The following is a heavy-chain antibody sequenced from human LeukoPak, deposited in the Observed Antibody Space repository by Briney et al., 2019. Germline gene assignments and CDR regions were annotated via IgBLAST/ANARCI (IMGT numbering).Heavy chain of an antibody. CDR1: GGSISSSSYY. CDR3: ARGLMGYYDSSGYSP. CDR2: IYTSGST. J-gene: IGHJ5*02. D-gene: IGHD3-22*01. V-gene: IGHV4-61*02. Sequence: PSETLSLTCTVSGGSISSSSYYWSWTRQPAGKGLEWIGRIYTSGSTNYNPSLKSRVTISVDTSKNQFSLKLSSVTAADTAVYYCARGLMGYYDSSGYSPWGQGTLVTVSS.